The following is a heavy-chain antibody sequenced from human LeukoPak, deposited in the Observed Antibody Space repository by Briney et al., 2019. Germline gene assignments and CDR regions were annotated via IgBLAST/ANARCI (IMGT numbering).Heavy chain of an antibody. J-gene: IGHJ5*01. CDR2: IYHSGST. Sequence: SRTLSLTCAVSGGSVSSSNWWSWVRQPPGKGLEWIGEIYHSGSTNYNPSLKSRVTISVDKSKNQFSLKLSSVTAADTAVYYCARDPKSAVAADWLDPWGQGALVTVSS. CDR3: ARDPKSAVAADWLDP. V-gene: IGHV4-4*02. CDR1: GGSVSSSNW. D-gene: IGHD6-19*01.